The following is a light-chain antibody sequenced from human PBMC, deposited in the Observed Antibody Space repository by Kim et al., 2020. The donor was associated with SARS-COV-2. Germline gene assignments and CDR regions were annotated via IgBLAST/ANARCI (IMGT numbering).Light chain of an antibody. J-gene: IGLJ2*01. CDR1: NSDF. V-gene: IGLV2-14*03. Sequence: QSAPTQPASVSGSPGQSITISCTGTNSDFVSWYQQHPGKTPKLMIYNVSHRPSGVSSRLSGFKSGNTASLTIAGLQADDEADYYFSSSTTSTVVFGG. CDR3: SSSTTSTVV. CDR2: NVS.